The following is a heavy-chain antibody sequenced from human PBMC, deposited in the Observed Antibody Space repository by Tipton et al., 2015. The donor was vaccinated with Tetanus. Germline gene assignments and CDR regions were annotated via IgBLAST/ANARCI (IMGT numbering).Heavy chain of an antibody. J-gene: IGHJ4*02. CDR3: AKEFQRARIRFFGS. CDR2: IWYDGSKT. D-gene: IGHD2-15*01. Sequence: QLVQSGGGVVQPGRSLTLSCEASGFRFSSYGMHWVRQALGKGLEWVAVIWYDGSKTYYADSVKGRFTISRDNSKNTLFLQMNSLRPEDTAVYYCAKEFQRARIRFFGSWGQGTQVTASS. V-gene: IGHV3-33*06. CDR1: GFRFSSYG.